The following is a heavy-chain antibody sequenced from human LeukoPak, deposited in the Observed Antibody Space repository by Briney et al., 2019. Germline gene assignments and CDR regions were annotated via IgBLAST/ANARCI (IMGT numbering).Heavy chain of an antibody. J-gene: IGHJ4*02. D-gene: IGHD2-2*02. CDR3: ARLGFVVPAVIFDY. Sequence: GGSLRLSCAASGFTVSSNYMSWVRQAPGKGLEGVSVIYIGGSTYYADSVKGRFTISRDISKNTLYLQVNSLRAEDTAMYYCARLGFVVPAVIFDYWGQGTLVTVSS. CDR2: IYIGGST. V-gene: IGHV3-53*01. CDR1: GFTVSSNY.